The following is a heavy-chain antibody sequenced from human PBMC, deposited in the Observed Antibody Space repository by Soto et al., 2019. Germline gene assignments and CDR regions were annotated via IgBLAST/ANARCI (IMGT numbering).Heavy chain of an antibody. D-gene: IGHD6-13*01. J-gene: IGHJ4*02. Sequence: SETLSVTCTVSGGSISSSSYYWGWIRQPPGKGLEWIGSIYYSGSTYYNPSLKSRVTISVDTSKNQFSLKLSSVTAADTAVYYCARHRVAAAGFFDYWGQGTLVTVSS. CDR3: ARHRVAAAGFFDY. V-gene: IGHV4-39*01. CDR2: IYYSGST. CDR1: GGSISSSSYY.